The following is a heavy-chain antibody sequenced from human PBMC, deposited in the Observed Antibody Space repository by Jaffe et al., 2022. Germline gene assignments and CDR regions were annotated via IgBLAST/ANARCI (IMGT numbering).Heavy chain of an antibody. CDR3: TRAWFTMVRGPLYYFDY. CDR2: IRSKAYGGTT. V-gene: IGHV3-49*04. Sequence: EVQLVESGGGLVQPGRSLRLSCTASGFTFGDYAMSWVRQAPGKGLEWIGFIRSKAYGGTTEYAASVKGRFTISRDDSKSIAYLQMNSLKTEDTAVYYCTRAWFTMVRGPLYYFDYWGQGTLVTVSS. D-gene: IGHD3-10*01. J-gene: IGHJ4*02. CDR1: GFTFGDYA.